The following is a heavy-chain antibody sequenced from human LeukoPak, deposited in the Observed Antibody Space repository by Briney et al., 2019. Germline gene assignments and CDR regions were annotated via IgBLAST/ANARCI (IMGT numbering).Heavy chain of an antibody. V-gene: IGHV3-23*01. Sequence: GGSLRLSCAASGFTFSRYAMSWVRQAAGKGLEWVSAISGSGGSTYYADSVKGRFTISRDNSKNTLYLQMNSLRAEDTAVYYCAKIPTYCISTSCYSGGYGMDVWGQGTTVTVSS. CDR1: GFTFSRYA. CDR2: ISGSGGST. J-gene: IGHJ6*02. D-gene: IGHD2-2*02. CDR3: AKIPTYCISTSCYSGGYGMDV.